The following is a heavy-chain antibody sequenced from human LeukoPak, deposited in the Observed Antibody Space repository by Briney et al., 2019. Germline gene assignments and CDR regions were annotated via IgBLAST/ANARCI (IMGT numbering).Heavy chain of an antibody. J-gene: IGHJ6*02. D-gene: IGHD6-19*01. V-gene: IGHV4-61*01. CDR2: IYYSGST. CDR1: GGSVSSGSYY. Sequence: SETLSLTCTVSGGSVSSGSYYWSWIRQPPGKGLEWIGYIYYSGSTNYNPSLKSRVTISVDTSKNQFSLKLSSVTAADTAVYYCARVNSGKYYYGMDVWGQGTTVTVSS. CDR3: ARVNSGKYYYGMDV.